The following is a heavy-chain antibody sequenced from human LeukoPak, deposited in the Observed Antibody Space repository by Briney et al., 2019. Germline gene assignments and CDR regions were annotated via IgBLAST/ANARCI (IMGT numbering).Heavy chain of an antibody. CDR3: ARDIKLGSSWYSGWFGP. CDR1: GFTFSSYW. V-gene: IGHV3-7*01. Sequence: GGSLRLSCAASGFTFSSYWMSWVRQAPGKGLEWVANIKQDGSEKYYVDSVKGRFTISRDNAKNSLYLQMNSLRAEDTAVYYCARDIKLGSSWYSGWFGPWGQGTLVTVSS. CDR2: IKQDGSEK. D-gene: IGHD6-13*01. J-gene: IGHJ5*02.